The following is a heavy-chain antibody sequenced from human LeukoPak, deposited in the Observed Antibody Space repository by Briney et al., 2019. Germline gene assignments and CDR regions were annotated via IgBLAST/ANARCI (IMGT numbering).Heavy chain of an antibody. D-gene: IGHD2-21*01. CDR3: AKVDIVGSRKPGMDV. Sequence: PGGSLRLSCAASGLTFSSAVMAWVRQCPGKGLEWVASVSGNGDMTYYTDSVKGRFAISRDNSRYTLFLQLSGLTFDDTARYYCAKVDIVGSRKPGMDVWGQGTTVTVSS. CDR1: GLTFSSAV. V-gene: IGHV3-23*01. CDR2: VSGNGDMT. J-gene: IGHJ6*02.